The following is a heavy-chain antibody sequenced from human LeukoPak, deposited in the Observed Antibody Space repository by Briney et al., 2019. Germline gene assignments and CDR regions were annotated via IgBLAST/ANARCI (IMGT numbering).Heavy chain of an antibody. V-gene: IGHV4-30-2*01. Sequence: SQTLSLTCTVSGGSVSSGDYYWSWIRQPPGKGLEWIGSVYHSGETYYNPSLNSRVTISVDRSKNQFSLKLSSVTAADTAVYYCARERVEGYSNYVGAYYYYYYMDVWGKGTTVTVSS. J-gene: IGHJ6*03. CDR2: VYHSGET. D-gene: IGHD4-11*01. CDR1: GGSVSSGDYY. CDR3: ARERVEGYSNYVGAYYYYYYMDV.